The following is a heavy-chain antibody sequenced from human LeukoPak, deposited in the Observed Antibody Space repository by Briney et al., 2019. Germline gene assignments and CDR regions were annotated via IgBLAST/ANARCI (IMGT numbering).Heavy chain of an antibody. D-gene: IGHD4-17*01. CDR2: ITPTSGDT. CDR1: GYTFKAYY. Sequence: ASVKVSCKASGYTFKAYYIHWLRQAPGQGFGWMGWITPTSGDTKYSQNFQDNVSMTRDMSITTAFLELSRLTSDDTAVYYCARLRGPRYGDLFDSWGQGTLVTVSS. V-gene: IGHV1-2*02. CDR3: ARLRGPRYGDLFDS. J-gene: IGHJ4*02.